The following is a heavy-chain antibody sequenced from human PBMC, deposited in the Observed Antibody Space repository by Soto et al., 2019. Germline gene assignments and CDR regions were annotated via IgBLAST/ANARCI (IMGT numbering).Heavy chain of an antibody. CDR2: MNPNSGNT. CDR3: AILGVVVAATPYYYYYMDV. J-gene: IGHJ6*03. V-gene: IGHV1-8*01. CDR1: GYTFTSYD. Sequence: ASVKVSCKASGYTFTSYDINWVRQATGQGLEWMGWMNPNSGNTGYAQKFQGRVTMTRNTSISTAYMELSSLRSEDTAVYYCAILGVVVAATPYYYYYMDVWGKGTTVTVSS. D-gene: IGHD2-15*01.